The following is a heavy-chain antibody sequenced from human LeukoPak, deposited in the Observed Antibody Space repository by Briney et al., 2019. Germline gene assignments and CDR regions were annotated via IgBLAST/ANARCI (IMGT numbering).Heavy chain of an antibody. Sequence: GASVKVSCKASGYTFTGYYMHWVRQAPGQGLEWMGWINPNSGGTNYAQKFQGRVTMTRDTSISTAYMELSRLRSDDTAVYYCARDLNYYGSGSYLFDYRGQGTLVTVSS. D-gene: IGHD3-10*01. V-gene: IGHV1-2*02. CDR2: INPNSGGT. CDR3: ARDLNYYGSGSYLFDY. J-gene: IGHJ4*02. CDR1: GYTFTGYY.